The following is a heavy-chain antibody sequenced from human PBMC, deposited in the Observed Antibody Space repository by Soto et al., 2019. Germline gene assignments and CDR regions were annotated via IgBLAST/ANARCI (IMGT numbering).Heavy chain of an antibody. CDR2: INRNGGST. V-gene: IGHV3-64*01. CDR1: GFTFSSYA. CDR3: ARWGSDYYFDY. Sequence: EVQLVESGGGLVQPGGSLRLSCAASGFTFSSYAMPWVRQAPGKGLEYVSTINRNGGSTYYANSVKGRFTISRDNSKNTLYLQMGSLRAEDMAVYYCARWGSDYYFDYWGQGTLVTVSS. J-gene: IGHJ4*02. D-gene: IGHD2-21*02.